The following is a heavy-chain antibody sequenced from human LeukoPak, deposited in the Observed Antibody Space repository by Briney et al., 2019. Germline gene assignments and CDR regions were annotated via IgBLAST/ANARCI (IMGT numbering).Heavy chain of an antibody. V-gene: IGHV3-33*01. J-gene: IGHJ4*02. CDR2: IWYDGSNK. Sequence: GGSLRLSCAASGFTFSSYGMHWVRQAPGKGLEWVSVIWYDGSNKYYADSVKGRFTISRDNSKNTLYLQMNSLRAEDTAVYYCARAYCGGDCYNGPYDYWGQGTLVTVSS. CDR1: GFTFSSYG. D-gene: IGHD2-21*02. CDR3: ARAYCGGDCYNGPYDY.